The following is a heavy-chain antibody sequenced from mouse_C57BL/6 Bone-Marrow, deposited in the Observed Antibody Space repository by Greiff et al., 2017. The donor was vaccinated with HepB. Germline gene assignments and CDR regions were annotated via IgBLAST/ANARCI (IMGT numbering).Heavy chain of an antibody. Sequence: EVKLVESGGGLVQPGGSMKLSCAASGFTFSDAWMDWVRQSPEKGLEWVAEIRNKANNHATYYAESVKGRFTISRDDSKSSVYLQMNSLRAEDTGIYYCTSPRWLLRDWYFDVWGTGTTVTVSS. CDR1: GFTFSDAW. CDR3: TSPRWLLRDWYFDV. CDR2: IRNKANNHAT. V-gene: IGHV6-6*01. J-gene: IGHJ1*03. D-gene: IGHD2-3*01.